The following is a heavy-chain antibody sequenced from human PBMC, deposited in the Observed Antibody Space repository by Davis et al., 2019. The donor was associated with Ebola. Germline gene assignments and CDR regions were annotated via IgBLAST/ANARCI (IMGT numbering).Heavy chain of an antibody. V-gene: IGHV1-46*01. D-gene: IGHD3/OR15-3a*01. CDR2: INPSGGST. CDR1: GYNFLSYY. Sequence: ASVKVSCKASGYNFLSYYIHWVRQAPGQGLEWVGIINPSGGSTKYAQKFQGRVTMTRDTSTSTVYMELSSLRSADTAVYYCARALISGDLYNCFDPWGQGTLVTVSS. CDR3: ARALISGDLYNCFDP. J-gene: IGHJ5*02.